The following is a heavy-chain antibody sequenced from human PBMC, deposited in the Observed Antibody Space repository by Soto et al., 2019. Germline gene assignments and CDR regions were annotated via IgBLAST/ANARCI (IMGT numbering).Heavy chain of an antibody. J-gene: IGHJ4*02. D-gene: IGHD2-2*01. Sequence: QVQLQESGPGLVKPSETLSLTCSVSGDSINNYYWSWIRQPPGKGLEWIGFVHYTGSANYNPSLKSRVTISVGTSKKQFSLRLSSVTPADSGVYYCAREGASRFRGIDYWGQGTLVTVSS. V-gene: IGHV4-59*01. CDR2: VHYTGSA. CDR1: GDSINNYY. CDR3: AREGASRFRGIDY.